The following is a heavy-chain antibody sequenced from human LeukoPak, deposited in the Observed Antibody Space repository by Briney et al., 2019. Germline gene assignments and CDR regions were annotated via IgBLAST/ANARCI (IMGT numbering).Heavy chain of an antibody. V-gene: IGHV3-30-3*01. D-gene: IGHD6-19*01. CDR3: ARSMNSGWYFTDY. CDR2: ISYDGSNK. CDR1: GFSLSSYA. J-gene: IGHJ4*02. Sequence: PGGSLRLSCVASGFSLSSYAMHWVRQAPGKGLEWVAVISYDGSNKYYADSVKGRFTISRDNSKNTLYLQMNSLRAEDTAVYYCARSMNSGWYFTDYWGQGTLVTVSS.